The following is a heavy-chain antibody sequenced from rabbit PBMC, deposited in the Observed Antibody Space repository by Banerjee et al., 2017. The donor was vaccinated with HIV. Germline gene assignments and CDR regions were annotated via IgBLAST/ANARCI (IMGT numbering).Heavy chain of an antibody. D-gene: IGHD4-1*01. J-gene: IGHJ4*01. CDR3: ARDLTDAIGWNFGW. V-gene: IGHV1S40*01. CDR2: IDTGRSGFT. CDR1: GVSFTNNNY. Sequence: QSLEESGGDLVKPGASLTLTCTASGVSFTNNNYMCWVRQAPGKGLEWIACIDTGRSGFTYFASWAKGRFTISKTSSTTVTLQMTSLTAADTATYFCARDLTDAIGWNFGWWGPGTLVTVS.